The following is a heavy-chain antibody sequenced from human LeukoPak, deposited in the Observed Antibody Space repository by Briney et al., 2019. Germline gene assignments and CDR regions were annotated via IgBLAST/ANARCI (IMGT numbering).Heavy chain of an antibody. CDR2: MKQDGSEK. J-gene: IGHJ5*02. V-gene: IGHV3-7*01. D-gene: IGHD3-10*01. Sequence: GGSLRLSCAASGLTFSSYWMTWVRQAPGKGLEWVANMKQDGSEKYYVDSVKGRFTISRDNAKNSLYLQMNSLRAEDTAVYYCARNSGSHPWGQGTLVTVSS. CDR3: ARNSGSHP. CDR1: GLTFSSYW.